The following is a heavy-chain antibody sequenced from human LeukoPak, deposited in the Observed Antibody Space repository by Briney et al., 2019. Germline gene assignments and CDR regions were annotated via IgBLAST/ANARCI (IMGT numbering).Heavy chain of an antibody. D-gene: IGHD2-8*01. CDR3: AKVGTPTYFYFDY. CDR2: ISGSGGST. Sequence: PGGSLRLSCAASGFTFSSYAMSWVRQAPGKGLEWVPAISGSGGSTYYADSVKGRFTISRDNSKNTLYLQMNSLRAEDTAVYYCAKVGTPTYFYFDYWGQGTLVTVSS. CDR1: GFTFSSYA. V-gene: IGHV3-23*01. J-gene: IGHJ4*02.